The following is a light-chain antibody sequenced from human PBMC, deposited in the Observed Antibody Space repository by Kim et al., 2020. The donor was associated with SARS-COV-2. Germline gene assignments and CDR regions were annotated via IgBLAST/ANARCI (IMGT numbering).Light chain of an antibody. J-gene: IGLJ2*01. CDR3: SSYTSSSTLV. CDR1: SSDVGGYNS. V-gene: IGLV2-14*03. CDR2: DVT. Sequence: QSALTQPASVSGSPGQSITISCTGTSSDVGGYNSVYWYQQHTGKAPKLMIYDVTKRPSGVSNRFSASKSGNTASLTISGLQAEDEADYYCSSYTSSSTLVFGGGTQLTVL.